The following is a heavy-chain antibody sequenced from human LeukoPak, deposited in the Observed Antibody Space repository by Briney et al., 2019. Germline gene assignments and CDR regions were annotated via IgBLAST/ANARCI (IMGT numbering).Heavy chain of an antibody. Sequence: GGSLRLSCAASGFTFSSYGIHWVRQAPGKGLEWVAFIWYDGSNKYYGDSVKGRFTISRDNFKNTLYLQMNSLRAEDTAVYYCARDSPGFGGDDFDYWGQGTLVTVSS. CDR3: ARDSPGFGGDDFDY. J-gene: IGHJ4*02. CDR1: GFTFSSYG. CDR2: IWYDGSNK. V-gene: IGHV3-30*02. D-gene: IGHD2-21*01.